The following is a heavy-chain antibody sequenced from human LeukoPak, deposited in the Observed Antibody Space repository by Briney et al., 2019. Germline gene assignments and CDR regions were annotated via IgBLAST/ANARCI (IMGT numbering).Heavy chain of an antibody. Sequence: GGSLRLSCAASGFTFSSYGMHWVRQAPGKGLEWAAFIRYDGSNKYYADSVKGRFTISRDNSKNTLYLQMNSLRAEDTAVYYCAKAGYDSSGYFGWGQGTLVTVSS. CDR1: GFTFSSYG. CDR3: AKAGYDSSGYFG. J-gene: IGHJ4*02. D-gene: IGHD3-22*01. CDR2: IRYDGSNK. V-gene: IGHV3-30*02.